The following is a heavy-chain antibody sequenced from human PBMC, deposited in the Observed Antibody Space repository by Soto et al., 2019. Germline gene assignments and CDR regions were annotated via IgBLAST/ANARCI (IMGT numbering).Heavy chain of an antibody. Sequence: GGSLRLSCAASGFTFSSYAMHWVRQAPGKGLEWVAVISYDGSNKYYADSVKGRFTISRDNSKNTLYLQMNSLRAEDTAVYYCARSLRDCSSTSCENWFDPWGQGTLVTVSS. CDR3: ARSLRDCSSTSCENWFDP. V-gene: IGHV3-30-3*01. D-gene: IGHD2-2*01. CDR1: GFTFSSYA. J-gene: IGHJ5*02. CDR2: ISYDGSNK.